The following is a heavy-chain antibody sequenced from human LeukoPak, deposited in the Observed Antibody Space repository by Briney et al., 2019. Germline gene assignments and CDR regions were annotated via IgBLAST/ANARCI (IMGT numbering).Heavy chain of an antibody. J-gene: IGHJ6*03. V-gene: IGHV3-23*01. D-gene: IGHD3-16*01. Sequence: PGGSLRLSCAASGFTFSSYAMSWVRQAPGKGLEWVSAISGSGGSTYYADSVKGRFTISRDNSKNTLYLQMNSLRAEDTAVYYCANSGGVGDYYYYMDVWGKGTTVTVSS. CDR2: ISGSGGST. CDR3: ANSGGVGDYYYYMDV. CDR1: GFTFSSYA.